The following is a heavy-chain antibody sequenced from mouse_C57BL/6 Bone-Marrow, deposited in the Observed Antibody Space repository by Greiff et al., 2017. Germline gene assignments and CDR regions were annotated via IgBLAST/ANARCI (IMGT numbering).Heavy chain of an antibody. CDR1: GYTFTDYY. J-gene: IGHJ3*01. Sequence: EVQLQQSGPVLVKPGASVKMSCKASGYTFTDYYMNWVKQSQGKSLEWIGVINPYNGGTSYKQKFKGKATMTVDKSSSTAYMELNSLTSEDSAVYYCARGGWLPFAYWGQGTLVTVSA. CDR2: INPYNGGT. V-gene: IGHV1-19*01. D-gene: IGHD2-2*01. CDR3: ARGGWLPFAY.